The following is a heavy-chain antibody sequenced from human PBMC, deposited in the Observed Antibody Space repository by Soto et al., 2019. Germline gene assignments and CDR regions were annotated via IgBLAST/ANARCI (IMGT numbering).Heavy chain of an antibody. J-gene: IGHJ6*02. Sequence: EVQLLESGGGLAQPGGSLRLSCTATDHAMSWVRQAPGRGLAWVSAISGSGDVTHYGDSVKGRFTISRDNSKNTMYLQMDSLRVDDTAVYYCATRIYTTIPGGMDVWGQGTTVTVSS. V-gene: IGHV3-20*04. CDR1: DHA. CDR2: ISGSGDVT. CDR3: ATRIYTTIPGGMDV. D-gene: IGHD2-2*02.